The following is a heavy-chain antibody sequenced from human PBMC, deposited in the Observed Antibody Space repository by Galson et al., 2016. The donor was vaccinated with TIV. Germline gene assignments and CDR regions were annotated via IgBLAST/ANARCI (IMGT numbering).Heavy chain of an antibody. V-gene: IGHV4-31*03. Sequence: LTCNVSGGPISNGGYFWSWIRLHPGKGLEWIGNIYYSGSTYYNPSLKSRVTISVDTSQNQFSLILRSVTAADTAVYYCARWADSGSYYDYFQDWGQGTLVTVSS. CDR1: GGPISNGGYF. CDR3: ARWADSGSYYDYFQD. J-gene: IGHJ1*01. D-gene: IGHD1-26*01. CDR2: IYYSGST.